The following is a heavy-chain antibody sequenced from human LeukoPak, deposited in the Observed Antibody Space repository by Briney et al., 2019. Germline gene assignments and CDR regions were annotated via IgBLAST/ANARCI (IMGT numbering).Heavy chain of an antibody. CDR2: INPNSGGT. D-gene: IGHD3-3*01. Sequence: GASVKVSCKTSGYTFTGHYMHWGRQAPGQGLEWMGWINPNSGGTKYAQKFQGRVTLTRDTSISTAYMELSRLRCDDTAVYYCARSYDFWSGPPFDPWGQGTLVTVSS. CDR3: ARSYDFWSGPPFDP. V-gene: IGHV1-2*02. J-gene: IGHJ5*02. CDR1: GYTFTGHY.